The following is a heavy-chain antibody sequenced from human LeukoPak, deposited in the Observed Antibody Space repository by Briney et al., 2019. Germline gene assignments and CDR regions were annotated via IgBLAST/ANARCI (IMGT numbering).Heavy chain of an antibody. V-gene: IGHV4-30-2*01. CDR3: AREIDYGDVVFDS. CDR1: GGSISSGGYY. Sequence: PSQTLSLTCTVSGGSISSGGYYWRWIRQPPGKGLEWIGEINHSGSTNYNPSLKSRVTISVDTSKNQLSLKLSSVTAADTAVYYCAREIDYGDVVFDSWGQGTLVTVSS. D-gene: IGHD4-17*01. CDR2: INHSGST. J-gene: IGHJ4*02.